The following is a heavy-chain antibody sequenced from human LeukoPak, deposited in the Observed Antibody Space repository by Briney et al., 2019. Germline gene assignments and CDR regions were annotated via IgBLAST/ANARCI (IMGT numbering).Heavy chain of an antibody. CDR2: INSDGSST. Sequence: GGSLRLSCAASGFTFDDYGMSWVRQAPGKGLVWVSRINSDGSSTRYADSVKGRFTISRDNAKNTLYLQMNSLRAEDTAVYYCAIESWGQQWHFDYWGQGTLVTVSS. V-gene: IGHV3-74*01. CDR1: GFTFDDYG. CDR3: AIESWGQQWHFDY. J-gene: IGHJ4*02. D-gene: IGHD6-19*01.